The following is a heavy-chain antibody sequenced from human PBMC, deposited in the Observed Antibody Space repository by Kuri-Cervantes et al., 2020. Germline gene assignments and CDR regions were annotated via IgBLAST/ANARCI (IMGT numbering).Heavy chain of an antibody. CDR1: GGTFSSYA. Sequence: SVKVSCKASGGTFSSYAISWVRQAPGQGLEWMGGIIPIFGTANYAQKFQGRVTITRDTSASTAYMELRSLRSDDTAVYYCARVTGRRVRSYFDYWGQGTLVTVSS. J-gene: IGHJ4*02. CDR2: IIPIFGTA. V-gene: IGHV1-69*05. CDR3: ARVTGRRVRSYFDY. D-gene: IGHD3-3*01.